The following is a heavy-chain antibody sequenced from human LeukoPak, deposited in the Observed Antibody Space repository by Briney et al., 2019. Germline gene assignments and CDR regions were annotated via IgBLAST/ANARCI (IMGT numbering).Heavy chain of an antibody. D-gene: IGHD3-16*01. V-gene: IGHV4-59*08. J-gene: IGHJ1*01. CDR1: GVSISSYY. CDR2: IYYSGRT. CDR3: ARHTDDLGYFEH. Sequence: PSETLSLTCTVSGVSISSYYWRWIRQPPAKGLDWIGYIYYSGRTNYNHSLTRRVTISIDTSKNQFSLPLTALTDPATHGCVFARHTDDLGYFEHWGQGTLVTVSS.